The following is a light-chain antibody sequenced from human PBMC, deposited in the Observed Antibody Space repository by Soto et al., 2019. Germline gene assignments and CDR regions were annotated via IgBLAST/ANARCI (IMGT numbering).Light chain of an antibody. J-gene: IGLJ2*01. CDR1: RSDIGGYNY. CDR3: SSYSTSSSLVV. Sequence: QSALTQPASVSGSPGQSITISCTGTRSDIGGYNYVSWYQRHPGKAPKLIIYEVTTRPSGVSNRFSGSKSGNTASLTVSGLQAEDEADYYCSSYSTSSSLVVFGAGTQLTVL. CDR2: EVT. V-gene: IGLV2-14*01.